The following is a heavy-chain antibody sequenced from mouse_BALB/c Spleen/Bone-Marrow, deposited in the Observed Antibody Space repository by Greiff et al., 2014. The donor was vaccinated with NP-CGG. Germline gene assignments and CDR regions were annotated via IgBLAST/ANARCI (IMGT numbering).Heavy chain of an antibody. CDR2: IHPCNGDT. Sequence: EVQLQQSGPELVKPGASVKLSCRASGFSFTDYFINWVKQSHGKSLEWIGRIHPCNGDTFYNQKFKVKATLTVDKSSNTARMELLSLTSEDSAVYYCGRYGYDAMDFWGQGTSVTVSS. V-gene: IGHV1-37*01. CDR1: GFSFTDYF. D-gene: IGHD1-1*02. CDR3: GRYGYDAMDF. J-gene: IGHJ4*01.